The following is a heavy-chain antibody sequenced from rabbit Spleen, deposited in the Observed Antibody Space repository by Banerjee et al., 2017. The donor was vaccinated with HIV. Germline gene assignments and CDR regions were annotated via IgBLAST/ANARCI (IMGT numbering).Heavy chain of an antibody. V-gene: IGHV1S39*01. D-gene: IGHD1-1*01. CDR2: IDPIFSTT. CDR3: ARRCFTSDYYPVTFDP. CDR1: GFDFSHYG. Sequence: QEQLVESGGGLVQPGGSLKLSCKVSGFDFSHYGVSWVRHAPGKGLEWIGYIDPIFSTTHYASWAKGRFTISKTSSTTVTLQVTSLTAADTATYFCARRCFTSDYYPVTFDPWGPWTLVTVS. J-gene: IGHJ2*01.